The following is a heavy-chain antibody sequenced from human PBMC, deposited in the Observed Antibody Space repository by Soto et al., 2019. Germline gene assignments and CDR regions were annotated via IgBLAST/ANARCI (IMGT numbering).Heavy chain of an antibody. CDR2: IWYDGSNK. V-gene: IGHV3-33*01. CDR1: GFTFSSYG. J-gene: IGHJ4*02. CDR3: ARDQGYCSSTSCYDILDY. D-gene: IGHD2-2*01. Sequence: QVQLVESGGGVVQPGRSLRLSCAASGFTFSSYGMHWVRQAPGKGLEWVAVIWYDGSNKDYADSVKGRFTISRDNSKNTLYLQMNSLRAEDTAVYYCARDQGYCSSTSCYDILDYWGQGTLVTVSS.